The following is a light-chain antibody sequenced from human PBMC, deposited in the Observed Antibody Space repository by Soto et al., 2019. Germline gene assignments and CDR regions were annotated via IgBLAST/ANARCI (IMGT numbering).Light chain of an antibody. Sequence: DIQLTQSPSFLSASVGDRVTITCRASHVISSYLSCHQQKPGKAPKLLIYGASTLQSGVPSRFSGSGSGTDFTLTISSLPPEDFATYYCQQSYSTPPWTFGQGTKVDIK. CDR3: QQSYSTPPWT. V-gene: IGKV1-39*01. CDR2: GAS. J-gene: IGKJ1*01. CDR1: HVISSY.